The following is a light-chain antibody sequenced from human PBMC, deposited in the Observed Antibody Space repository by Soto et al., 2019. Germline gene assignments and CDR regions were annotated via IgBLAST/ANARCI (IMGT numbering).Light chain of an antibody. J-gene: IGLJ1*01. CDR1: SSNIGSKA. Sequence: QTVVTQPPSVSEAPRQRITISCSGSSSNIGSKAVNWYQQLPGQAPRLLIYYDDLLPSGVSDRFSGSKSGTTASLAISGLQSDDEADYYCASWDDSLNVYVFGTGTKLTVL. CDR2: YDD. V-gene: IGLV1-36*01. CDR3: ASWDDSLNVYV.